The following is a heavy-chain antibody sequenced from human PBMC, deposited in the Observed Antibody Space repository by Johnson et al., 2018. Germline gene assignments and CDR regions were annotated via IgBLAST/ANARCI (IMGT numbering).Heavy chain of an antibody. J-gene: IGHJ3*02. V-gene: IGHV3-30*18. CDR3: AKDGSSSWYDSGDI. D-gene: IGHD6-13*01. CDR2: ISYDGSNK. Sequence: QVQLVESGGGVVQPGRSLRLSCAASGFTFSSYGMHWVRQAPGKGLEWVAVISYDGSNKYYADSVKGRFTISRDNSKNTLYLQMNSRRAEDTGVYYCAKDGSSSWYDSGDIWGQGTMVTVSS. CDR1: GFTFSSYG.